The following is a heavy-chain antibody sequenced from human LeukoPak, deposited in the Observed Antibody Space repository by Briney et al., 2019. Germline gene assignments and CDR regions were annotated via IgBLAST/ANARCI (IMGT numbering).Heavy chain of an antibody. D-gene: IGHD6-19*01. V-gene: IGHV4-34*01. CDR3: ARGASYSSGWLPKYFQH. CDR1: GGSFSGYY. J-gene: IGHJ1*01. CDR2: INHSGST. Sequence: SETLSLTCDVYGGSFSGYYWSWIRQPPGKGLEWIGEINHSGSTNYNPPLKSRVTISVDTSKNQFSLKLSSVTAADTAVYYCARGASYSSGWLPKYFQHWGQGTLVTVSS.